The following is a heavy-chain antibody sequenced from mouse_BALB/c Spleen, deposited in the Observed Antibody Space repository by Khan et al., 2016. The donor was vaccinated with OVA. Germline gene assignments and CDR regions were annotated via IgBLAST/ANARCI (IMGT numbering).Heavy chain of an antibody. Sequence: EVQLVESGPGLVKPSQSLSLTCTVTGYSITSDYAWNWIRQFPGNKLEWMGYISYSGSTNYNPALKSRISITRDTSKNQFFLQLNSVTTEETATYYCARDGARYNGAMDYWGQGTSVTVSS. V-gene: IGHV3-2*02. D-gene: IGHD1-1*02. J-gene: IGHJ4*01. CDR1: GYSITSDYA. CDR2: ISYSGST. CDR3: ARDGARYNGAMDY.